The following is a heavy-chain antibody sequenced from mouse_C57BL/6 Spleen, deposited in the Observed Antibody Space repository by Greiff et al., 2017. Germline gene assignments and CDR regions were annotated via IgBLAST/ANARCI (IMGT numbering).Heavy chain of an antibody. CDR1: GYTFTSYW. V-gene: IGHV1-69*01. CDR2: IDPSDSYT. CDR3: ARWGYYSSPQWYFDV. Sequence: QVQLQQPGAELVMPGASVKLSCKASGYTFTSYWMHWVKQRPGQGLEWIGEIDPSDSYTNYNQKFKGKSTLTVDKSSSTAYMQLSSLTSEDSAVYYCARWGYYSSPQWYFDVWGTGTTVTVSS. J-gene: IGHJ1*03. D-gene: IGHD2-5*01.